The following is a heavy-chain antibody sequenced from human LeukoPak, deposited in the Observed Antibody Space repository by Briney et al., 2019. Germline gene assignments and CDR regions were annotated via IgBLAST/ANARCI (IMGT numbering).Heavy chain of an antibody. V-gene: IGHV3-30*03. D-gene: IGHD6-19*01. CDR2: ISYDGSIT. CDR3: ATQRRDSGWSIDY. Sequence: GTSLRLSCAASGFTFVDYGMHWVRQAPGKGLEWVAFISYDGSITFSEDSVNGRFTLSRDNSKNTLYLQMNSLRPEDTAVYYCATQRRDSGWSIDYWGQGTLVTVSS. CDR1: GFTFVDYG. J-gene: IGHJ4*02.